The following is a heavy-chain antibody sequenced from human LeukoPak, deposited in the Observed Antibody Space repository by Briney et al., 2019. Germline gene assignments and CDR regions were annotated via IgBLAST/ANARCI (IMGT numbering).Heavy chain of an antibody. V-gene: IGHV4-59*08. CDR3: ARLGITMVRGVIIMYYYYYMDV. Sequence: PSETLSLTCTVSGGSISSYYWSWIRQPPGKGLEWIGYIYYSGSTNYSPSLKSRVTISVDTSKNQFSLKLSSVTAADTAVYYCARLGITMVRGVIIMYYYYYMDVWGKGTTVTVSS. D-gene: IGHD3-10*01. CDR2: IYYSGST. CDR1: GGSISSYY. J-gene: IGHJ6*03.